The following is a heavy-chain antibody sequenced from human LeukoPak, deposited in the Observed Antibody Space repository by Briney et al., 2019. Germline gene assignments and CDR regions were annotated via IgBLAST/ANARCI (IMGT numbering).Heavy chain of an antibody. CDR3: ARIHNLGILAHFDY. CDR2: INSGGSTL. J-gene: IGHJ4*02. V-gene: IGHV3-48*03. D-gene: IGHD1-1*01. CDR1: GFTFSIYE. Sequence: GGSLRLSCAASGFTFSIYEMNWVRQAPGKGLEWVSYINSGGSTLYYADSVKGRFTISRDNAKNSLYLQMNSLRAEDTAVYYCARIHNLGILAHFDYWGQGTLVTVSS.